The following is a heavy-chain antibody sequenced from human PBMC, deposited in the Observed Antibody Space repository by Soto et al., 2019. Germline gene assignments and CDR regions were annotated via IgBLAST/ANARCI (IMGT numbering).Heavy chain of an antibody. CDR1: GGSFSGHS. V-gene: IGHV4-34*01. D-gene: IGHD3-22*01. CDR3: STRAYDTNGYYRFDP. J-gene: IGHJ5*01. Sequence: SEILSLTCAVYGGSFSGHSWTWIRQSPGKGLEWIGDINHSGRVNYSPSLKSRVTISLDTSKNQFSLTLSAVTAADTAMYYCSTRAYDTNGYYRFDPWGQGTLVTVSS. CDR2: INHSGRV.